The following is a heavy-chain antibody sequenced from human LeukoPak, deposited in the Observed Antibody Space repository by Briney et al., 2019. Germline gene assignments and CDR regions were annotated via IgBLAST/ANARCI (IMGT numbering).Heavy chain of an antibody. CDR1: GFTFSSYA. D-gene: IGHD3-3*01. J-gene: IGHJ6*02. Sequence: PGGSLRLSCAASGFTFSSYAMHWVRQALGKGLEWVAVISYDGSDKYYADSVKGRFTISRDNSKNTLYLQMNSLRAEDTAVYYCARDKGWSGYYRTSNYYYYGMDVWGQGTTVTVSS. V-gene: IGHV3-30-3*01. CDR2: ISYDGSDK. CDR3: ARDKGWSGYYRTSNYYYYGMDV.